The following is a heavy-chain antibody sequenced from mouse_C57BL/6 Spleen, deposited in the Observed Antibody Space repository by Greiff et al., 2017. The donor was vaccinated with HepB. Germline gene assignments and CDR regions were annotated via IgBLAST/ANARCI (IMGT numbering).Heavy chain of an antibody. V-gene: IGHV3-6*01. CDR1: GYSITSGYY. J-gene: IGHJ3*01. CDR2: ISYDGSN. Sequence: EVKLEESGPGLVKPSQSLSLTCSVTGYSITSGYYWNWIRQFPGNKLEWMGYISYDGSNNYNPSLKNRISITRDTSKNQFFLKLNSVTTEDTATYYCARDGGSYVPFAYWGQGTLVTVSA. CDR3: ARDGGSYVPFAY. D-gene: IGHD1-1*02.